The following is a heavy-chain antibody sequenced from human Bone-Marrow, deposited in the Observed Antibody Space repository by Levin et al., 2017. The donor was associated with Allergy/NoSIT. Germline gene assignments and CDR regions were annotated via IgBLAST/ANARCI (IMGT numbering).Heavy chain of an antibody. CDR2: VNPSISQT. J-gene: IGHJ6*02. Sequence: ASVKVSCKASGYTFTDYDINWVRQAPGQGLEWMGWVNPSISQTGYAQKFQGRVSMTSDTSKNTAYMELSSLTSDDTAVYYCATSPWSANYFYYGLDVWGQGTTVTVSS. CDR1: GYTFTDYD. V-gene: IGHV1-8*01. D-gene: IGHD1-1*01. CDR3: ATSPWSANYFYYGLDV.